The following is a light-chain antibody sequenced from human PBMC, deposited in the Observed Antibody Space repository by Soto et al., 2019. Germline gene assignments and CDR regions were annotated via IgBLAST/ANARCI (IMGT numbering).Light chain of an antibody. Sequence: EIVLTQSPGTLSLSPGERATLSCRASQTVSSNSLAWYQQKPGQAPRLLIYGASNRATGIPARFSGSGSGTDFTLTISSLEPEDFGVYYCQQHNTSPWLFGQGTKVDIK. CDR2: GAS. CDR3: QQHNTSPWL. V-gene: IGKV3-20*01. J-gene: IGKJ1*01. CDR1: QTVSSNS.